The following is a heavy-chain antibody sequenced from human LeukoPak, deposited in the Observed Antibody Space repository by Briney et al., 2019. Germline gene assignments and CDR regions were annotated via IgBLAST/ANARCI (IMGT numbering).Heavy chain of an antibody. Sequence: GGSLGLSCAASGFTFSPYWMHWVRQAPGKGLMWVSIISGDGSNRRYADSVKGRFTISRDNAKNTLYLQMNSLRAEDTAVYYCARDISLRMDAWGQGTTVTVSS. V-gene: IGHV3-74*01. CDR2: ISGDGSNR. J-gene: IGHJ6*01. CDR3: ARDISLRMDA. CDR1: GFTFSPYW.